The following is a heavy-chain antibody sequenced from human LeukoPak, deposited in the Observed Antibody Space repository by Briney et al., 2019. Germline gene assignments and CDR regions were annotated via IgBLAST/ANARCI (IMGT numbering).Heavy chain of an antibody. CDR2: IKRDGSGK. D-gene: IGHD3-22*01. CDR3: ASSDSSGRYPFDY. CDR1: GFAFSSYW. Sequence: PGESLRLSCAASGFAFSSYWMSWVRQAPGKGLEWVANIKRDGSGKYYVDSVKGRFTISRDNAKNSLFLQMNSLRAEDTAVYYCASSDSSGRYPFDYWAQGTLVTVSS. J-gene: IGHJ4*02. V-gene: IGHV3-7*01.